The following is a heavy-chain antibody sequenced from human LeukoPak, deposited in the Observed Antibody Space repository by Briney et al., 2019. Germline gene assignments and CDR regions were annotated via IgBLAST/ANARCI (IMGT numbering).Heavy chain of an antibody. Sequence: ASVKVSCKASGYTFISYGISWVRQAPGQGLECMGWISVYNGNTKYAQKFQGRVTMTTETSTSTAYMELRSLRSDDTAVYYCARDSSEFRSLIPHWGQGTLVTVSS. J-gene: IGHJ1*01. D-gene: IGHD2-21*01. V-gene: IGHV1-18*01. CDR1: GYTFISYG. CDR2: ISVYNGNT. CDR3: ARDSSEFRSLIPH.